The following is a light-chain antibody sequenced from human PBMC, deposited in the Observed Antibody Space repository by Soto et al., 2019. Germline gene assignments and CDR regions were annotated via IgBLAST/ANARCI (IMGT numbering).Light chain of an antibody. CDR1: QSISSK. V-gene: IGKV3-15*01. Sequence: EIKMAQSPDTLSVSPGERATLSCRASQSISSKLAWYQQRPGHAPRLLIYGASTRATGVPVRFRGGGSGTEFTLTISGLQSEDCAVYCCQQYDKWPPTFGGGTKVEIK. CDR3: QQYDKWPPT. J-gene: IGKJ4*01. CDR2: GAS.